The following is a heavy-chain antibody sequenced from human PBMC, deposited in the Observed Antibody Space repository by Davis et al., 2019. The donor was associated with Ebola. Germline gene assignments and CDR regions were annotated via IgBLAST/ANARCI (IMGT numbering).Heavy chain of an antibody. D-gene: IGHD1-26*01. Sequence: ASVKVSCKASGYTFTSYYMHWVRQAPGQGLEWMGIINPSDGSTSYAQKFQGRVTMTRDTSTSTVYMELSSLRSEDTAVYYCARVQRAQWELLSGGGDFDIWGQGTMVTVSS. CDR2: INPSDGST. V-gene: IGHV1-46*01. CDR3: ARVQRAQWELLSGGGDFDI. J-gene: IGHJ3*02. CDR1: GYTFTSYY.